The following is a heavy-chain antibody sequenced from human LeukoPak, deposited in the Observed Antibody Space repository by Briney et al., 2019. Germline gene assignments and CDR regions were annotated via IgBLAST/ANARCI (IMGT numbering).Heavy chain of an antibody. D-gene: IGHD3-3*01. V-gene: IGHV3-74*01. CDR2: INSDGRRT. CDR1: GFTFSSYW. CDR3: ASTSYYDFWSGWRPAGEYFQH. J-gene: IGHJ1*01. Sequence: PGGSLRLSCAASGFTFSSYWMHWVRQAPGKGLVWVSRINSDGRRTSYAHSVKGPFTISRDNAKNTLYLKMNSLGAEDRAVYYCASTSYYDFWSGWRPAGEYFQHWGQGTLVTVSS.